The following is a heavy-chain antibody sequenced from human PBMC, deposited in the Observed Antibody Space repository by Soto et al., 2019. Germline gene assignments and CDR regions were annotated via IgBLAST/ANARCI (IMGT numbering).Heavy chain of an antibody. CDR2: IYLSGTT. D-gene: IGHD6-6*01. CDR3: ARSPSTSSIGTFDI. Sequence: SETLSLTCTVSGGSISSFYWNWIRQSAGKGLEWIGRIYLSGTTTYNPSLQSRVTMSVDTSKNQCSLKLSSLTAADTAVYYCARSPSTSSIGTFDIWGQGTKVTVSS. CDR1: GGSISSFY. V-gene: IGHV4-4*07. J-gene: IGHJ3*02.